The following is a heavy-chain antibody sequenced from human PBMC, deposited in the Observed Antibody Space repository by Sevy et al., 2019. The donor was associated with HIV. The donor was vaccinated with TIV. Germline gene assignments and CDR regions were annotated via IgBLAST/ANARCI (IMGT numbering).Heavy chain of an antibody. V-gene: IGHV1-24*01. CDR2: FDPEDGET. J-gene: IGHJ4*02. Sequence: ASVKVSCKVCGYTLTGLSMYWVRQAPGKGLEWMGSFDPEDGETIYAQNFQGRVTMTEDTSTDTAYMELSSLRSEDTAVYFCATTKDYYDSSGCPFDYWGQGTLVTVSS. CDR1: GYTLTGLS. CDR3: ATTKDYYDSSGCPFDY. D-gene: IGHD3-22*01.